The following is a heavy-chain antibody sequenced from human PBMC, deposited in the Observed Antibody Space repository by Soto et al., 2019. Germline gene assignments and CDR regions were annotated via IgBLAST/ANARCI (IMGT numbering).Heavy chain of an antibody. CDR1: GGTFSSYS. V-gene: IGHV1-69*12. CDR2: TIPIFGTT. D-gene: IGHD2-21*02. CDR3: ASCLVTSYFYYYGMDV. J-gene: IGHJ6*02. Sequence: QVQLVQSGAEVKKPGSSVKVSCKASGGTFSSYSISWVRQAPGQGLEWMGGTIPIFGTTNYAQKFQGRVTITADESTSTAYLALSSLRSEDTAVYYCASCLVTSYFYYYGMDVWGQGTTVTVSS.